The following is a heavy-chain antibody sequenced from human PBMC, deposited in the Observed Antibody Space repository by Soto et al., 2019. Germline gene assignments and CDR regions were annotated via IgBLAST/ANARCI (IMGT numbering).Heavy chain of an antibody. D-gene: IGHD3-22*01. CDR3: VRDYYESYGSWYDCFDP. Sequence: QVQLVQSGTEVKEPGASVKVSCKAAGYTFTNYGLSWVRQAPGQGLEWMGWISTYNGKTHYAQKVHDRVIMTTDTSTTTAYMELRSLRSDDTAVYYCVRDYYESYGSWYDCFDPWGQGTLVTVSS. CDR1: GYTFTNYG. J-gene: IGHJ5*02. CDR2: ISTYNGKT. V-gene: IGHV1-18*01.